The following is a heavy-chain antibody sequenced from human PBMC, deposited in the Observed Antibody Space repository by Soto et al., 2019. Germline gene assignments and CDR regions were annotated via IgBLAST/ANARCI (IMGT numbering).Heavy chain of an antibody. D-gene: IGHD3-22*01. CDR3: AREPKYYYDSSGYYGPDY. Sequence: ASVKVSCKASGYTFTSYGISWVRQAPGQGLEWMGWISAYNGNTNYAQKLQGRATMTTDTSTSTAYMELRSLRSDDTAVYYCAREPKYYYDSSGYYGPDYWGQGTLVTVSS. CDR2: ISAYNGNT. J-gene: IGHJ4*02. V-gene: IGHV1-18*04. CDR1: GYTFTSYG.